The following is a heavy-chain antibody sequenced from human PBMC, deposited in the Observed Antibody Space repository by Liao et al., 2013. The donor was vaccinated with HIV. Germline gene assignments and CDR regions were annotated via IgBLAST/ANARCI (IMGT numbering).Heavy chain of an antibody. V-gene: IGHV4-61*02. CDR1: GDSISNDKYY. CDR2: VSSSGTT. CDR3: ARAPWFGESPRWFDY. J-gene: IGHJ4*02. Sequence: QVQLQESGPGLVRPSQTLSLTCTVSGDSISNDKYYWSWVRQPAGKGLEWIGRVSSSGTTKYSPSLKSRVAISADTSRNQFSVKVSSVTAADTAVYYCARAPWFGESPRWFDYWGQGTLVTVSS. D-gene: IGHD3-10*01.